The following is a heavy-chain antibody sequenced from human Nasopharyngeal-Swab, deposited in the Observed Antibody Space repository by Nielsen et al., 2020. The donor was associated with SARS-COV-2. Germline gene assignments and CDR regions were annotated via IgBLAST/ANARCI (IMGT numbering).Heavy chain of an antibody. J-gene: IGHJ4*02. V-gene: IGHV3-23*01. CDR2: ITAGGGT. Sequence: GRSLRLSCAASGFTFSNFAMSWVRQTPGKGLEWVSTITAGGGTVCADSVKGRFTISRDNSKNTLYLQMNSLSAEDTALYYCAGDNYRHWGQGTLVTVSS. CDR1: GFTFSNFA. CDR3: AGDNYRH. D-gene: IGHD4-11*01.